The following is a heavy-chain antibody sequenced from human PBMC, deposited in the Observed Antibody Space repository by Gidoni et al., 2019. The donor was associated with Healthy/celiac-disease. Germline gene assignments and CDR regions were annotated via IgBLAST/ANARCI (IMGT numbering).Heavy chain of an antibody. D-gene: IGHD5-18*01. CDR3: ARDSYGYDDDYYYGMDV. V-gene: IGHV4-31*03. J-gene: IGHJ6*02. CDR1: GGSISSRGYY. Sequence: QVQLQESGPGLVKPSQTLSLTCTVSGGSISSRGYYWIWIRQHPGKGLEWIGYIYYSGSTYYNPSLKSRVTISVDTSKNQFSLKLSSVTAADTAVYYCARDSYGYDDDYYYGMDVWGQGTTVTVSS. CDR2: IYYSGST.